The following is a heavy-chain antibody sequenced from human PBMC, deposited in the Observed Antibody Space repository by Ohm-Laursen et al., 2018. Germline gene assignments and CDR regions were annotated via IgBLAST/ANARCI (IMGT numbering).Heavy chain of an antibody. V-gene: IGHV3-23*01. CDR1: GFTFSSYA. CDR2: ISGGGGGS. Sequence: SLRLSCAASGFTFSSYAMSWVRQAPGKGLQWVSGISGGGGGSYYADSVKGRFTISRDNSKNTLHLQMNSLRADDTAVYYCAKDLPTSTLRRPREPFDYWGQGTLVTVSS. J-gene: IGHJ4*02. D-gene: IGHD1-14*01. CDR3: AKDLPTSTLRRPREPFDY.